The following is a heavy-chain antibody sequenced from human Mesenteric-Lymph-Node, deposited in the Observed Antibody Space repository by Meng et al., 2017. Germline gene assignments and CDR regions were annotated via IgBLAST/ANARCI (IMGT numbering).Heavy chain of an antibody. V-gene: IGHV1-8*03. CDR3: ARGVGWYYYYYGMDV. CDR2: MNPNSGNT. J-gene: IGHJ6*02. D-gene: IGHD6-19*01. CDR1: GYTFTSYD. Sequence: ASVKVSCKASGYTFTSYDINWVRQATGQGLEWMGWMNPNSGNTGYAQKFQGRVTITRNTSISTANMELSSLRSEDTAVYYCARGVGWYYYYYGMDVWGQGTTVTVSS.